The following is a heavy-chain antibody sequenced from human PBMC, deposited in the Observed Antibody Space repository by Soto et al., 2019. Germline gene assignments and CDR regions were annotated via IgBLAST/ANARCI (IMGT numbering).Heavy chain of an antibody. Sequence: GGSLSLSCAASGFTVSGNYMSWVRQAPGKGLEWVSVIYSVGSTDYADSVKGRFTISRDNSKNTLYLQMNSLRAEDTAVYYCAKSDNYMGAFDIWGQGTMVTVSS. CDR3: AKSDNYMGAFDI. V-gene: IGHV3-53*01. CDR1: GFTVSGNY. CDR2: IYSVGST. J-gene: IGHJ3*02. D-gene: IGHD3-10*01.